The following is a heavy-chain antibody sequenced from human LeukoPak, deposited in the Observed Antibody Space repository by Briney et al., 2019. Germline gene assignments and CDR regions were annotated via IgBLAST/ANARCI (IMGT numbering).Heavy chain of an antibody. D-gene: IGHD1-26*01. CDR2: IWSDGSEK. CDR3: ARVVGSGRFDY. Sequence: PGRSLRLSCAASGFTFSSYVMHWVRQAPGKGLEWVAGIWSDGSEKFYADSLKGRFTISRDNSKNTLYLQMNTLRAEDTAVYYCARVVGSGRFDYWGQGTLVTVSS. J-gene: IGHJ4*02. CDR1: GFTFSSYV. V-gene: IGHV3-33*08.